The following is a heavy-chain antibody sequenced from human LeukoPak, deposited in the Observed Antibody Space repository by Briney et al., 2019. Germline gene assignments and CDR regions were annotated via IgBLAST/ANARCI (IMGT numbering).Heavy chain of an antibody. CDR3: ARDGSDYYDSSRYYSYFDY. J-gene: IGHJ4*02. CDR2: IWYDGSNK. V-gene: IGHV3-33*01. D-gene: IGHD3-22*01. CDR1: GFTFSSYG. Sequence: RGSLRLSCAASGFTFSSYGMHWVRQAPSKGLEWVAVIWYDGSNKYYADSVKGRFTISRDNSKNTLYLQINSLRAEDTAVYYCARDGSDYYDSSRYYSYFDYWGQGTLVTVSS.